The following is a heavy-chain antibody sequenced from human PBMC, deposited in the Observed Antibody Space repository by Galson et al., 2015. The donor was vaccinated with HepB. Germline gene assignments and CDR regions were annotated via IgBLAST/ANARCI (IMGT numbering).Heavy chain of an antibody. J-gene: IGHJ5*02. V-gene: IGHV4-31*03. CDR3: ARSAYYDIWSGHYNGGWFDP. Sequence: TLSLTCTVSGGSISSGAYYWSWIRQHPGKGLEWIGYTDYSGSTYYNPSLKSRVTMSVDTSKNQFSLKVRSVTAADTAVYYCARSAYYDIWSGHYNGGWFDPWGQGTLVTVSS. D-gene: IGHD3-3*01. CDR1: GGSISSGAYY. CDR2: TDYSGST.